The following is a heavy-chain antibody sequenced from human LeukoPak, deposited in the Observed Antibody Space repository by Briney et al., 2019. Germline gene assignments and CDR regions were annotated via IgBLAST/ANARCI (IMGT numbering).Heavy chain of an antibody. Sequence: PGGSLRLSCAASGFTFSSYSMNWVRQAPGKGLEWVSSISSSSSYIYYADSVKGRFTISRDNAKNPLYLQMNSLRAEDTAVYYCARVGYDFWSGYVYWGQGTLVTVSS. CDR2: ISSSSSYI. D-gene: IGHD3-3*01. J-gene: IGHJ4*02. V-gene: IGHV3-21*01. CDR1: GFTFSSYS. CDR3: ARVGYDFWSGYVY.